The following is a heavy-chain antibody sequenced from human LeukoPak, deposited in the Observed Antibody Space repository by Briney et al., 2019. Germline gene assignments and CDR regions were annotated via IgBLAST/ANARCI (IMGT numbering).Heavy chain of an antibody. CDR1: GFTVSSNY. Sequence: PGGSLRLSCAASGFTVSSNYMSWVRQAPGKGLEWVSVIYSGGSTYYADSVKGRFTISRDNSKNTLYLQMNSLRAEDTAVYYCARDMGDTVAPTGPWGQGTLVTVSS. D-gene: IGHD4-23*01. J-gene: IGHJ5*02. CDR2: IYSGGST. V-gene: IGHV3-53*01. CDR3: ARDMGDTVAPTGP.